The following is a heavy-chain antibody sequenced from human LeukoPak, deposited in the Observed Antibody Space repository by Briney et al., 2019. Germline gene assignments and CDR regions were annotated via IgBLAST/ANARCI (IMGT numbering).Heavy chain of an antibody. D-gene: IGHD3-22*01. CDR3: AREQSSMIVVVPGSYYFDY. Sequence: ASVKVSCKASGYTFTSYGISWVRQAPGQGLEWMGWISAYNGNTNYAQKLQGRVTMTTDTSTSTAYMELRSLRSDDTAVYYCAREQSSMIVVVPGSYYFDYWGQGTLVTVSS. CDR2: ISAYNGNT. CDR1: GYTFTSYG. J-gene: IGHJ4*02. V-gene: IGHV1-18*01.